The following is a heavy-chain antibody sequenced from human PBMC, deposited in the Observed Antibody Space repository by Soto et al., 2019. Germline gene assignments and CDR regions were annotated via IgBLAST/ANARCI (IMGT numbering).Heavy chain of an antibody. V-gene: IGHV4-31*03. D-gene: IGHD4-17*01. CDR1: GGSISSGGYY. CDR3: ARPCYGDYVDAFDI. J-gene: IGHJ3*02. CDR2: IYYSGST. Sequence: PSETLSLTCTVSGGSISSGGYYWSWIRQHPGKGLEWIGYIYYSGSTYYNPSLKSRVTISVDTSKNQFSLKLSSVTAADTAVYYCARPCYGDYVDAFDIWGQGTMVTVSS.